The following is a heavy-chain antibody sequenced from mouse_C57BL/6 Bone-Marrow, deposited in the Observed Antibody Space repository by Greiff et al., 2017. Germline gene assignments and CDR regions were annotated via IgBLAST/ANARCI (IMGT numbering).Heavy chain of an antibody. CDR1: GYTFTSYW. CDR2: IHPNSGST. D-gene: IGHD6-1*01. V-gene: IGHV1-64*01. Sequence: QVQLQQSGAELVKPGASVKLSCKASGYTFTSYWMHWVKQRPGQGLEWIGMIHPNSGSTNYNEKFKSKATLTVDKSSSTAYMQLSSLTSEDSAVYYCARLQPLYYYAMDYWGQGTSVTVSS. CDR3: ARLQPLYYYAMDY. J-gene: IGHJ4*01.